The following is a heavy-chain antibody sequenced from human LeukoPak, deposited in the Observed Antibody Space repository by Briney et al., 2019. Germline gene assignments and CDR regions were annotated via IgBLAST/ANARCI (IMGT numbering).Heavy chain of an antibody. Sequence: SETLSLTCTVSGGSISSSYWSWIRQPARKGLEWIGRIFISGSTNYNPSLKSRVTISVDKSKNQFSLKLTSVTAADTAVYYCAREGTTATSTRYYYYTDVWGKGTSVTVSS. CDR3: AREGTTATSTRYYYYTDV. D-gene: IGHD4-11*01. CDR1: GGSISSSY. V-gene: IGHV4-4*07. J-gene: IGHJ6*03. CDR2: IFISGST.